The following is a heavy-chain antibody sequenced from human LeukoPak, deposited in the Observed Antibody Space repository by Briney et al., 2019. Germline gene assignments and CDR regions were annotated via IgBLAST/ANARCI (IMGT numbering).Heavy chain of an antibody. CDR3: ASEGAVVKFDAFDI. CDR2: ISSSGTPI. V-gene: IGHV3-48*03. CDR1: GFTFSNYE. Sequence: GGSLRLSCAASGFTFSNYEMNWVRQAPGKGLEWVSFISSSGTPIFYADSVKGRFTISRDNAKNSLYLQMNSLRAEDTAVYYCASEGAVVKFDAFDIWGQGTMVTVSP. D-gene: IGHD6-19*01. J-gene: IGHJ3*02.